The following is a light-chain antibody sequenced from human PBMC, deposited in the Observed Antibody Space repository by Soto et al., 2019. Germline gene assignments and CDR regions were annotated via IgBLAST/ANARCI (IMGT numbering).Light chain of an antibody. CDR1: SSDVGSYRF. CDR2: EGS. CDR3: CSYAGSSTFYV. J-gene: IGLJ1*01. V-gene: IGLV2-23*01. Sequence: QSVLTQPASVSGSPGQSITISCTGTSSDVGSYRFVSWYQQHPGKAPTLMIYEGSERPSGVSDRFSGSKSGNTASLTISGLQAEDEADYFCCSYAGSSTFYVFGTGTKVTVL.